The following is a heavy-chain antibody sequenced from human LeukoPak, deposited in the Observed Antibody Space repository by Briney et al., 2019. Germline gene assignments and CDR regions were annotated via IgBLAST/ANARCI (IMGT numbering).Heavy chain of an antibody. CDR1: GLTFSRYN. CDR3: AKDPETYSSRWFDS. Sequence: GGSLRLSCAASGLTFSRYNMNWVCQAPWKGLELVSSIGTSSNNIYYTDSVKGRFTISRDNAKNSLYLQVDSLRVEDTAVYYCAKDPETYSSRWFDSWGQGTLVTVSS. D-gene: IGHD2-21*01. V-gene: IGHV3-21*04. CDR2: IGTSSNNI. J-gene: IGHJ5*01.